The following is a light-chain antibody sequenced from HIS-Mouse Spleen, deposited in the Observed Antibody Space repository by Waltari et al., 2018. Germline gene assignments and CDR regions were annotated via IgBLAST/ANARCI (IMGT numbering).Light chain of an antibody. Sequence: SYVLTQPPSVSVAPRKTARITCGGNNIGSKSVHWYQQKPGQAPVLVVYDDSDRPPGIPERFSGSNSGNTATLTISRVEAGDEADYYCQVWDSSSDHVVFGGGTKLTVL. CDR3: QVWDSSSDHVV. J-gene: IGLJ2*01. CDR1: NIGSKS. CDR2: DDS. V-gene: IGLV3-21*03.